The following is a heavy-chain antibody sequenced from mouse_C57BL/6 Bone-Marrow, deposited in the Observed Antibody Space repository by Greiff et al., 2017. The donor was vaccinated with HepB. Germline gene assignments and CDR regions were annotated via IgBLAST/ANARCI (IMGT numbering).Heavy chain of an antibody. CDR3: ARDSMGYYAMDY. CDR1: GFTFSDFY. Sequence: EVNVVESGGGLVQSGRSRRLSCATSGFTFSDFYMEWVRQAPGKGLEWIAASRNKANDYTTEYSASVKGRFIVSRDTSQSILYLQMNALRAEDTAINYCARDSMGYYAMDYWGQGTSVTVSS. CDR2: SRNKANDYTT. V-gene: IGHV7-1*01. D-gene: IGHD1-1*02. J-gene: IGHJ4*01.